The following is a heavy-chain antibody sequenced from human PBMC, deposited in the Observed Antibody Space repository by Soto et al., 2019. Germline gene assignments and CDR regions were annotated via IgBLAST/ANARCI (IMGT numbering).Heavy chain of an antibody. V-gene: IGHV4-39*01. CDR3: ARRPYSNFDAPFAY. J-gene: IGHJ4*02. D-gene: IGHD4-4*01. Sequence: SETLSLTCTVSGGSISSSSYYWGWIRQPPGKGLEWIGSIYYSGSTYYNPSLKSRVTISVDTSKNQFSLKLSSVTAADTAVYYCARRPYSNFDAPFAYWGQGTLVTVSS. CDR2: IYYSGST. CDR1: GGSISSSSYY.